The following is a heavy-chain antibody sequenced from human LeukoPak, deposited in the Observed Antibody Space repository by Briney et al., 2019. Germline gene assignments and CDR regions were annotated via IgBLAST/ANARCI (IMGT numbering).Heavy chain of an antibody. CDR1: GFTFSSYA. D-gene: IGHD4-17*01. V-gene: IGHV3-23*01. Sequence: GGSLRLSCAASGFTFSSYAMSWVRQTPVKGLEWVSVISGSGGSTYYADSVKGRFTISRVNSKNTLYLQMNSLRAEDTAVYYCAKENYGDSTGRRFQHWGQGTLVTVSS. CDR3: AKENYGDSTGRRFQH. CDR2: ISGSGGST. J-gene: IGHJ1*01.